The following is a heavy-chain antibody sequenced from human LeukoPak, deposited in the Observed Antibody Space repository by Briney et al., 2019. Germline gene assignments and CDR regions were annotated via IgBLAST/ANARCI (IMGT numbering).Heavy chain of an antibody. D-gene: IGHD2-15*01. Sequence: SETLSLTCAVYGGSFSGYYWSWIRQPPGKGLEWIGEINHSGSSNYNPSLKSRVTMSVDKSKNQFSLKLSSVTAADTAVYYCARSLSHSNDGFNIWGQGTMVTVSS. J-gene: IGHJ3*02. V-gene: IGHV4-34*01. CDR2: INHSGSS. CDR3: ARSLSHSNDGFNI. CDR1: GGSFSGYY.